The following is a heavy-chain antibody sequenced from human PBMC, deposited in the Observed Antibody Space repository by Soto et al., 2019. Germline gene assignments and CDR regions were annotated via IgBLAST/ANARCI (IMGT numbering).Heavy chain of an antibody. CDR3: ARRLGIAVAGTAWDY. V-gene: IGHV4-39*01. Sequence: QLQLQESGPGLVKPSETLSLTCTVSGGSISSSSYYWGWIRQPPGKGLEWIGRIYYSGSTFYNPSLKSRGTISVDTSNNQFAPKLSSVTAADTAVYYCARRLGIAVAGTAWDYWGQGTLVTVSS. CDR2: IYYSGST. D-gene: IGHD6-19*01. CDR1: GGSISSSSYY. J-gene: IGHJ4*02.